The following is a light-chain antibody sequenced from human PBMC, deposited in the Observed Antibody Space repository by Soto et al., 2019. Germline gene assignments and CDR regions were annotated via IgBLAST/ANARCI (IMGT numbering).Light chain of an antibody. CDR2: GAS. CDR3: QQYGRSPPT. V-gene: IGKV3-15*01. CDR1: QAISNN. Sequence: EIEMTQSPTTLSVSPGEGATLSCRASQAISNNVAWYQQKPGQAPRLLMYGASTRATGVPGRFSGSWSGTKFTLTITSLQSEDFAVYYCQQYGRSPPTFGQGTRLEIK. J-gene: IGKJ5*01.